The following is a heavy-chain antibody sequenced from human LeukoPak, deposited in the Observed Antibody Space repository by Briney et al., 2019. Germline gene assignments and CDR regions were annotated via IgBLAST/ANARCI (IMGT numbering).Heavy chain of an antibody. D-gene: IGHD1-26*01. V-gene: IGHV3-21*01. CDR2: ISSSSYI. CDR3: ARDLSWVSEKGY. J-gene: IGHJ4*02. CDR1: GFTFSSYS. Sequence: PGGSLRLSCAASGFTFSSYSMNWVRQAPGKGLEWVSSISSSSYIYYADSVKGRFTISRDNAKNSLYLQMNSLRAEDTAVYYFARDLSWVSEKGYWAQGTLVTVSS.